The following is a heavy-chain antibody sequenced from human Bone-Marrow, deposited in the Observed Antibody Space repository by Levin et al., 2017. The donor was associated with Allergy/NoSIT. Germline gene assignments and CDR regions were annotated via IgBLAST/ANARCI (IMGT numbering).Heavy chain of an antibody. J-gene: IGHJ3*02. D-gene: IGHD3-16*01. V-gene: IGHV3-30*18. Sequence: LSLTCTASGFIFSSYDMYWVRQAPGKGLEWVAVISFDGTNRYYVDFLKGRFTISRDNSKNTLYLQMNSLRAEDTAVYYCAKAIRAGLTFGGVSFVHHAFDIWGQGTMVTVS. CDR2: ISFDGTNR. CDR1: GFIFSSYD. CDR3: AKAIRAGLTFGGVSFVHHAFDI.